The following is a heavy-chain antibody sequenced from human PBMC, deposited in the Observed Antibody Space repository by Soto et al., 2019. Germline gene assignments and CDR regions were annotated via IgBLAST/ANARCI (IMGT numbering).Heavy chain of an antibody. CDR3: AKDAGYSSGWHN. CDR1: GFTFINYA. J-gene: IGHJ4*02. Sequence: PGGSLRLSCAASGFTFINYAMSWVLQAPGKGLEWVSAISGSGGTTYYGDSVKGRFTISRDNSKNTLYLQMNSLRAEDTAVYYRAKDAGYSSGWHNWGQGTLVTVSS. V-gene: IGHV3-23*01. CDR2: ISGSGGTT. D-gene: IGHD6-19*01.